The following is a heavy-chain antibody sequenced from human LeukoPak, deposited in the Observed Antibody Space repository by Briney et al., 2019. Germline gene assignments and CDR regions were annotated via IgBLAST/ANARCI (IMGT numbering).Heavy chain of an antibody. D-gene: IGHD2-2*01. Sequence: SVKVSCKDCRGTFSSYAISWVRQAPGQGLEWMGGIIPIFGTANYAQKFQGRVTITADESTTTAYMELSSLRSEDTAVYYCARTPRYCSSTSCIRGRWSWFDPWGQGTLVTVSS. CDR3: ARTPRYCSSTSCIRGRWSWFDP. J-gene: IGHJ5*02. CDR1: RGTFSSYA. CDR2: IIPIFGTA. V-gene: IGHV1-69*01.